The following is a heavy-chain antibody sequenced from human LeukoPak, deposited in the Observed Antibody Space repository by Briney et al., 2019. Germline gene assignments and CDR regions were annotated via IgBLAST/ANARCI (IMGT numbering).Heavy chain of an antibody. CDR3: ARDGDCSGGSCYGVWFDP. CDR1: GYTFTSYY. J-gene: IGHJ5*02. CDR2: ISAYNGNT. D-gene: IGHD2-15*01. Sequence: ASVKVSCKASGYTFTSYYMHWVRQAPGQGLEWMGWISAYNGNTNYAQKLQGRVTMTTDTSTSTAYMELRSLRSDDTAVYYCARDGDCSGGSCYGVWFDPWGQGTLVTVSS. V-gene: IGHV1-18*04.